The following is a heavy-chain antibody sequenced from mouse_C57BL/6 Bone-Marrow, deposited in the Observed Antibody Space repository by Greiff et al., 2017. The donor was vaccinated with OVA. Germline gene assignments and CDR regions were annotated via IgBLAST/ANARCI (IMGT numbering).Heavy chain of an antibody. Sequence: QVQLQQSGAELARPGASVKLSCKASGYTFTSYGISWVKQRTGQGLEWIGAIYHSSGNTYYNEKFKGKATLPADKSSSTADMELRSLTSEDSAVYFCARYDYGSSSRDFDVWGTGTTVTVSS. V-gene: IGHV1-81*01. CDR3: ARYDYGSSSRDFDV. CDR1: GYTFTSYG. D-gene: IGHD1-1*01. CDR2: IYHSSGNT. J-gene: IGHJ1*03.